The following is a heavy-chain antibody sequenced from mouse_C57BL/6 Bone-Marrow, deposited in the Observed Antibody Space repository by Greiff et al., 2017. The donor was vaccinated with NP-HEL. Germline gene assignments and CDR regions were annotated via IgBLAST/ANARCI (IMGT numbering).Heavy chain of an antibody. CDR2: INSDGGST. CDR3: ARHGERRGWYFDV. V-gene: IGHV5-2*01. CDR1: EYEFPSHD. Sequence: EVKVVESGGGLVQPGESLKLSCESNEYEFPSHDMSWVRKTPEKRLELVAAINSDGGSTYYPDTMERRFIISRDTTKKTLYLQMSSLRSEDTALYYCARHGERRGWYFDVWGTGTTVTVSS. J-gene: IGHJ1*03.